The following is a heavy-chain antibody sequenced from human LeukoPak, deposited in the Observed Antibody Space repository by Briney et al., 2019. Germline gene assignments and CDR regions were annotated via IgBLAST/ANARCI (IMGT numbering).Heavy chain of an antibody. CDR1: GFTFSSYA. V-gene: IGHV3-23*01. CDR3: AKGGYCSSTSCQDRAPWDY. Sequence: GGSLRLSCAASGFTFSSYAMSWVRQAPGKGLEWVSAISGSGGSAYYADSVKGRFTISRDNSKNTLYLQMNSLRAEDTAVYYCAKGGYCSSTSCQDRAPWDYWGQGTLVTVSS. D-gene: IGHD2-2*01. CDR2: ISGSGGSA. J-gene: IGHJ4*02.